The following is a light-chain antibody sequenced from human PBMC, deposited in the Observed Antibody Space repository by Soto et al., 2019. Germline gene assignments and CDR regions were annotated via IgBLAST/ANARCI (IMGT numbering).Light chain of an antibody. J-gene: IGKJ3*01. CDR3: QQYNNWPPSFT. V-gene: IGKV3-15*01. CDR1: QSVSSN. CDR2: SAS. Sequence: EIVMTQSPATLSVSPGERATLSCRASQSVSSNLARYQQKPGQAPRLLIYSASTKATGIPARFSGSGSGTEFTLTISSLQSEDFAVYYCQQYNNWPPSFTFGPGTKVDIK.